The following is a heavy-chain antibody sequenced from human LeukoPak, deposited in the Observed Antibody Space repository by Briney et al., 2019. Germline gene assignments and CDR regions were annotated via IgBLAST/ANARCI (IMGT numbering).Heavy chain of an antibody. Sequence: GGSLRLSCAASGFTFSSYGMSWVRQAPGKGLEWVSAISGSGDSTYYADSVKGRFTISRDNSKNTLYLQMNSLRAEDTAVYYCARDSGSWYVGYWGQGTLVTVSS. CDR3: ARDSGSWYVGY. V-gene: IGHV3-23*01. CDR2: ISGSGDST. CDR1: GFTFSSYG. J-gene: IGHJ4*02. D-gene: IGHD6-13*01.